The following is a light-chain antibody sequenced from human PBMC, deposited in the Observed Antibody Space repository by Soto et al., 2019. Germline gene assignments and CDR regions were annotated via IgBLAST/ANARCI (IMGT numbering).Light chain of an antibody. CDR1: QSVGGY. CDR3: HQRSNWPPFT. V-gene: IGKV3-11*01. CDR2: DAS. Sequence: EIVLTQSPATLSLSPGERATLSCRASQSVGGYLDWYQQKPGQAPRLLIYDASNRASGIPARFSGSGSGTDFTLTISSLEPEALAVYYCHQRSNWPPFTFGGGTKVEIK. J-gene: IGKJ4*01.